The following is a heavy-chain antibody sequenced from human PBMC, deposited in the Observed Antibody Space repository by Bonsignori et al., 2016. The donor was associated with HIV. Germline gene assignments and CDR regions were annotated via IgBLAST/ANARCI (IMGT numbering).Heavy chain of an antibody. CDR1: GFTFSSYS. D-gene: IGHD3-3*01. V-gene: IGHV3-48*02. CDR2: ISSSSSTI. CDR3: ARDRDYDFWSGSPYYYYMDV. J-gene: IGHJ6*03. Sequence: GGSLRLSCAASGFTFSSYSMNWVRQAPGKGLEWVSYISSSSSTIYYADSVKGRFTISRDNAKNSLYLQMNSLRDEDTAVYYCARDRDYDFWSGSPYYYYMDVWGKGTTVTVSS.